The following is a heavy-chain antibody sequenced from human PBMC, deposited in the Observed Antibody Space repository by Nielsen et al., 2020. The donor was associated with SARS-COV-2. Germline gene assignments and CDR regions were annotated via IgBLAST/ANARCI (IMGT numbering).Heavy chain of an antibody. V-gene: IGHV3-21*01. CDR2: ISSSSSYI. CDR3: ARGFSSGWDFDY. Sequence: GESLKISCAASGFTFSSYSMNWVRQAPGKGLEWVSSISSSSSYIYYADSVKGRFTISRDNAKNSLYLQMNSLRAEDTAVYYCARGFSSGWDFDYWGQGTLVTVSS. D-gene: IGHD6-19*01. J-gene: IGHJ4*02. CDR1: GFTFSSYS.